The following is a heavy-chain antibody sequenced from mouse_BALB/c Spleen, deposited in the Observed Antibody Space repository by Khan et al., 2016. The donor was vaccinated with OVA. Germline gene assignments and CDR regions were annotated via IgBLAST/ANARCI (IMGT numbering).Heavy chain of an antibody. D-gene: IGHD1-1*01. CDR1: GFTFSTYG. CDR3: TRLAYYYDSEGFAY. CDR2: VSTGGSYT. V-gene: IGHV5-6*01. Sequence: EVELVESGGDLVKPGGSLKLSCAASGFTFSTYGMSWVRQTPDRRLEWVATVSTGGSYTYYPDSVQGRFTISSDNAKNTLYLQMNSLKSDDTAIFYCTRLAYYYDSEGFAYWGQGTLVTVSA. J-gene: IGHJ3*01.